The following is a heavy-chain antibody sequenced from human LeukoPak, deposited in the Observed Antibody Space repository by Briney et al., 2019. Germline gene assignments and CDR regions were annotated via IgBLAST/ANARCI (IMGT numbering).Heavy chain of an antibody. CDR3: ARGVLFRARGYNWFDP. J-gene: IGHJ5*02. CDR2: MNPNSGNT. V-gene: IGHV1-8*01. Sequence: ASVKVSCKASGYTFTRYDINWVRQATGQGLEWMGWMNPNSGNTGYAQKFQGRVTMTRNTSISTAYMELSSLRSEDTAVYYCARGVLFRARGYNWFDPWGQGTLVTVSS. D-gene: IGHD6-6*01. CDR1: GYTFTRYD.